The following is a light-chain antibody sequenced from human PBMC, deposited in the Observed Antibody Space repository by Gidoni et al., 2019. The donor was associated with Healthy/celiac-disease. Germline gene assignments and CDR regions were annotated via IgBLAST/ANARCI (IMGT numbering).Light chain of an antibody. V-gene: IGLV3-21*02. J-gene: IGLJ2*01. CDR2: DDS. CDR1: NSGSKR. CDR3: QVWDSSSDHLVV. Sequence: SYVLPHPPPVSVAPGPPARITCGGNNSGSKRVHWYQQKPGQAPVLVVYDDSDRPSGIPERFSGSNSGNTATLTISRGEAGDEADYYCQVWDSSSDHLVVFGGGTKLTVL.